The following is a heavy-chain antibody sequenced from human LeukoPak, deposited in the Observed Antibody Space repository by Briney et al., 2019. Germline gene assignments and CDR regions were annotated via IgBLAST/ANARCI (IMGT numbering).Heavy chain of an antibody. CDR1: CYSFTSYW. CDR3: ARHLNPRWYIDAFDI. Sequence: GECLMISCYGSCYSFTSYWIGWLRHMPGEELQWMGFIYSGDSDPRYSPSFQGHVTTSADKSISTAYLQRSSMKDADTVMYYCARHLNPRWYIDAFDIWGKGTTVTVSS. CDR2: IYSGDSDP. D-gene: IGHD6-13*01. V-gene: IGHV5-51*01. J-gene: IGHJ3*02.